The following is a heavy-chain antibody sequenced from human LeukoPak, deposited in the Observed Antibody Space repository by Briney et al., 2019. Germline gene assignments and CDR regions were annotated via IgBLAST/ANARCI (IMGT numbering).Heavy chain of an antibody. CDR2: IYHSGST. Sequence: PSETLSLTCAVSGGSISISNSNWWSWVRQPPGKGLEWIGEIYHSGSTNYNPSLKSRVTISVDKSKNQFSLRLSSVTAADTAVYYCARGKRGYSSSWYDYWGQGTLVTVSS. D-gene: IGHD6-13*01. V-gene: IGHV4-4*02. J-gene: IGHJ4*02. CDR1: GGSISISNSNW. CDR3: ARGKRGYSSSWYDY.